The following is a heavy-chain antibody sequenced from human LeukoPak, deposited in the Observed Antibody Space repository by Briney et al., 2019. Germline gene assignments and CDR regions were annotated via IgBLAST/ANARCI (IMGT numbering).Heavy chain of an antibody. D-gene: IGHD3-10*01. CDR2: INHSGST. J-gene: IGHJ4*02. CDR3: ARVSGDY. Sequence: PSETLSLTCAVYGGSFSGYYWSWIRQPPGKGLEWIGEINHSGSTNYNPSLKSRVTISVDTSKNQFSLKLSSVTAAATAVYYCARVSGDYWGQGTLVSVSS. CDR1: GGSFSGYY. V-gene: IGHV4-34*01.